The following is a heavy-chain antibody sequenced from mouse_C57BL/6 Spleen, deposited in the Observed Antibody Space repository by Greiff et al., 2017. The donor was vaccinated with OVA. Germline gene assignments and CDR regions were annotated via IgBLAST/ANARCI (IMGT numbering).Heavy chain of an antibody. V-gene: IGHV1-39*01. J-gene: IGHJ4*01. Sequence: EVQLQQSGPELVKPGASVKISCKASGYSFTDYNMNWVKQSNGKSLEWIGVINPNYGTTSYNQKFKGKATLTVDQSSSTAYMQLNSLTSEDSAVYYCARRISYGDDEGSYAMDDWGQGTSVTVSS. CDR1: GYSFTDYN. CDR3: ARRISYGDDEGSYAMDD. CDR2: INPNYGTT. D-gene: IGHD2-2*01.